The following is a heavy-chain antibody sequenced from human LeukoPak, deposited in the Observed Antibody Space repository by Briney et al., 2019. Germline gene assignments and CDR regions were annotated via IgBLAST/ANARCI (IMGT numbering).Heavy chain of an antibody. CDR1: GFTFSSFW. CDR3: VRHNAARAFDI. D-gene: IGHD1-1*01. V-gene: IGHV3-74*03. CDR2: ASDDGSTT. J-gene: IGHJ3*02. Sequence: GSLRLSCAASGFTFSSFWMHWVRQAPGKGLVWVSRASDDGSTTTYADSVKGRFTISRDNAKNTLYLQMNSLRPEDTAVYYCVRHNAARAFDIWGQGTMVIVSS.